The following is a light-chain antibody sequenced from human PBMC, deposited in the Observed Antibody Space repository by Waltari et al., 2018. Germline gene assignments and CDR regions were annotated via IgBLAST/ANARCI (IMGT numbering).Light chain of an antibody. J-gene: IGLJ2*01. V-gene: IGLV2-23*02. CDR2: EVI. Sequence: QSALTQPASVSGSPGQSITISCTGTSSDIGSYNLVSWYQQHPGKVPKLIIYEVIKRPSGISDRFSGSKSGNTASLTISGLQAEDEADYYCSSNAAGSSDVVFGGGTRLTVL. CDR3: SSNAAGSSDVV. CDR1: SSDIGSYNL.